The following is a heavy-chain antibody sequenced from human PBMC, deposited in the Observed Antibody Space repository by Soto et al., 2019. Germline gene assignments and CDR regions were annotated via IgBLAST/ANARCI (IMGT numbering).Heavy chain of an antibody. D-gene: IGHD6-13*01. V-gene: IGHV3-53*01. CDR3: ARSIAAAGYYYYGMDV. CDR1: GFTVSSNY. CDR2: IYSGGST. J-gene: IGHJ6*02. Sequence: GGSLRLSCAASGFTVSSNYMSWVRQAPGKGLEWVSVIYSGGSTYYADSVKGRFTISRDNSKNTLYLQMNSLRAEDTAVYYCARSIAAAGYYYYGMDVWGQGTTVTVSS.